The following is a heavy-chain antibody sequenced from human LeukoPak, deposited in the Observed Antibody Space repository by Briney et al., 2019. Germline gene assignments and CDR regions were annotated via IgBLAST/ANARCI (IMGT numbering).Heavy chain of an antibody. Sequence: GGSLRLSCAASGFTVGTNYMSWVRQAPGKGLEWVSLIYSGSSTYYANSVKGRFTISRDNSKNTVYLQMNSLRAEDTAVYYCARVPYGNYHYYYMDVWGRGTTVTVSS. CDR3: ARVPYGNYHYYYMDV. J-gene: IGHJ6*03. CDR2: IYSGSST. V-gene: IGHV3-53*01. D-gene: IGHD3-10*01. CDR1: GFTVGTNY.